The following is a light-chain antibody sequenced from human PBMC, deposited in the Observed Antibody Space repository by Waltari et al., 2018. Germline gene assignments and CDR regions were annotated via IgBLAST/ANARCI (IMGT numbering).Light chain of an antibody. CDR1: SSNVGPGLD. CDR2: GDN. V-gene: IGLV1-40*01. J-gene: IGLJ2*01. CDR3: QSYDNSLSGPVV. Sequence: QSVLTHPPSVPGAPGQRVTSPCTGSSSNVGPGLDVHWYQQLPEAAPKLLISGDNNRPLGVPDRFSASESGTSACLAITGLQAEDEADYYCQSYDNSLSGPVVFGGGTKLTV.